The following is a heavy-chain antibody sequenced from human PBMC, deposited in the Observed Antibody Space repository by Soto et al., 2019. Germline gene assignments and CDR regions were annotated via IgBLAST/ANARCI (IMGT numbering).Heavy chain of an antibody. V-gene: IGHV3-30-3*01. Sequence: QVQLVESGGGVVQPGRSLRLSCAASGFTFSSYAMHWVRQAPGKGLEWVAVISYDGSNKYYADSVKGRFTISRDNSKNTLYLQMNSLRAEDTAVYYCAREGSSSGWDIFDYWGQGTLVTVSS. D-gene: IGHD6-19*01. CDR3: AREGSSSGWDIFDY. J-gene: IGHJ4*02. CDR1: GFTFSSYA. CDR2: ISYDGSNK.